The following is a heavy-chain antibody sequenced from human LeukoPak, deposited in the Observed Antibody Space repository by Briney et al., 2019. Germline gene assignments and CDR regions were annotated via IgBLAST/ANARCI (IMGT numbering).Heavy chain of an antibody. Sequence: GGSLRLSCAASGSTFSSYAMSWVRQAPGKGLEWVSAISGSGGSTYYADSVKGRFTISRDNSKNTLYLQMNTLRAEDTAVYYCAKVRGYGGTSGIDYWGQGTLVTVSS. CDR3: AKVRGYGGTSGIDY. D-gene: IGHD4-23*01. J-gene: IGHJ4*02. V-gene: IGHV3-23*01. CDR1: GSTFSSYA. CDR2: ISGSGGST.